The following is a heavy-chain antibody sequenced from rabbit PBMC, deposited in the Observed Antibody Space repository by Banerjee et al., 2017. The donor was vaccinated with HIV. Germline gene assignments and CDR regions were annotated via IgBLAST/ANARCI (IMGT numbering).Heavy chain of an antibody. Sequence: QEQLEESGGDLVKPGGTLTLTCKASGIDFSSYYYMCWVRQAPGKGLEWIACIYTGSSTTYYANWAKGRFTISKTSSTTVTLQMTSLTAADTATYFCARNNATGTTYDLWGPGTLVTVS. CDR3: ARNNATGTTYDL. V-gene: IGHV1S45*01. J-gene: IGHJ6*01. CDR1: GIDFSSYYY. D-gene: IGHD7-1*01. CDR2: IYTGSSTT.